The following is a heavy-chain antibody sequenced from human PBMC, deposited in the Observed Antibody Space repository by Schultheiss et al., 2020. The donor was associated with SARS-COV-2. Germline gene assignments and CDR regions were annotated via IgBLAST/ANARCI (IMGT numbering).Heavy chain of an antibody. D-gene: IGHD3-10*01. CDR1: GFTFDDYA. CDR3: ARDSPHYYYGSGSYYFDY. J-gene: IGHJ4*02. CDR2: ISYDGSNK. V-gene: IGHV3-30*03. Sequence: GGSLRLSCAASGFTFDDYAMHWVRQAPGKGLEWVAVISYDGSNKYYADSVKGRFTISRDNSKNTLYLQMNSLRAEDTAVYYCARDSPHYYYGSGSYYFDYWGQGTLVTVSS.